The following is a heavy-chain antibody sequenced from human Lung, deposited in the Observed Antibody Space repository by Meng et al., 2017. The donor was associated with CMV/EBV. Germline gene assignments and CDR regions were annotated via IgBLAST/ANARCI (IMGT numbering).Heavy chain of an antibody. CDR1: GYTCTAYG. CDR3: ARDEGATPFDY. Sequence: SCRASGYTCTAYGISWVRQAPGQGLEWMGWINPYSGSTNYAQNLQGTVTMTTDTSTSTAYMELRSLRSDDTAVYYCARDEGATPFDYWGQGTLVTVSS. CDR2: INPYSGST. D-gene: IGHD1-26*01. J-gene: IGHJ4*02. V-gene: IGHV1-18*01.